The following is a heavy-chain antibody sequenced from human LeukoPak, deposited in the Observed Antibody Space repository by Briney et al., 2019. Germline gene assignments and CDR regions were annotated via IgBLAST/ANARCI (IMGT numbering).Heavy chain of an antibody. Sequence: GEPLKISCKGSGYSFTRYWIGWVRQMPGKGLEWMGIIYPGDDDTRYSPSFQGQVTISADKSINTAYLQWSSLKASDTAMYYCAREANGASSLDYWGQGTLVTVSS. D-gene: IGHD4-23*01. V-gene: IGHV5-51*01. CDR3: AREANGASSLDY. CDR1: GYSFTRYW. J-gene: IGHJ4*02. CDR2: IYPGDDDT.